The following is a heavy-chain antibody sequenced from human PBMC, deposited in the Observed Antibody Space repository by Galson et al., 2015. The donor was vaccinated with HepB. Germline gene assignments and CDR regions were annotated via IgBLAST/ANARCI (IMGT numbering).Heavy chain of an antibody. J-gene: IGHJ3*01. CDR3: ARDGDGYNLDAFDV. V-gene: IGHV3-20*04. Sequence: SLRLSCAVSGFTFDDYAMSWVRQVPGKGLEWVSGINWNGGSRYYIDSVKGRFTISRDNAKNYLYLQMNSLRVEDTALYYCARDGDGYNLDAFDVWGQGTMVTVSS. D-gene: IGHD5-24*01. CDR2: INWNGGSR. CDR1: GFTFDDYA.